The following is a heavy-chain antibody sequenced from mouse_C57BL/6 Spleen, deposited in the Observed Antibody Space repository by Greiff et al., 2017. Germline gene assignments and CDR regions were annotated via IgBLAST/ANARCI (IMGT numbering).Heavy chain of an antibody. D-gene: IGHD4-1*01. J-gene: IGHJ1*03. CDR1: GYAFSSSW. CDR3: ARKLGRNLYFDV. CDR2: IYPGDGDT. V-gene: IGHV1-82*01. Sequence: QVQLQQSGPELVKPGASVKISCKASGYAFSSSWMNWVKQRPGKGLEWIGRIYPGDGDTNYNGKFKGKATLTADKSSSTAYMQLSSLTSEDSAVYCCARKLGRNLYFDVWGTGTTVTVSS.